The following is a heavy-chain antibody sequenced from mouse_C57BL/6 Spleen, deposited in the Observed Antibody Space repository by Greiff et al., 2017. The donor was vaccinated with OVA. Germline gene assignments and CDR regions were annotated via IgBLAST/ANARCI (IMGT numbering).Heavy chain of an antibody. CDR3: ARRGNYDYDAMDY. V-gene: IGHV1-72*01. CDR2: IDPNSGGT. D-gene: IGHD1-1*02. Sequence: VKLMESGAELVKPGASVKLSCKASGYTFTSYWMHWVKQRPGRGLEWIGRIDPNSGGTKYNEKFKSKATLTVDKPSSTAYMQLSSLTSEDSAVYYCARRGNYDYDAMDYWGQGTSVTVSS. J-gene: IGHJ4*01. CDR1: GYTFTSYW.